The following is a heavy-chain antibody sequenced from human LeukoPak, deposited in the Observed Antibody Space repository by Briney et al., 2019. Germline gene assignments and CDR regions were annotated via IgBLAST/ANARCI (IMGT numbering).Heavy chain of an antibody. CDR3: AREVDGRPYYYNGMDV. V-gene: IGHV4-59*01. Sequence: SETLSLTCTVSGGSISRYYWSWIRQPPGKGLECIGYIYYSGSTNYNPSLKSRVTISVDTSKNQFSLKLSSVTAADTAVYYCAREVDGRPYYYNGMDVWGQGTTVTVSS. J-gene: IGHJ6*02. CDR2: IYYSGST. D-gene: IGHD2-15*01. CDR1: GGSISRYY.